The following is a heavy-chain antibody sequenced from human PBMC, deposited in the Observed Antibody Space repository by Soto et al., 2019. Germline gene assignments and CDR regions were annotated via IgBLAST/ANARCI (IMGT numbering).Heavy chain of an antibody. Sequence: QVQLVQSGAEVKKPGASVKVSCKTSGYTFTNYGVSWVRQAPGQGLEWMGWISAQNGNRDYAQKFQGRVTMTTDTSTSTAYMELVKLRSDDAAVYYCARPVTSPDHLDIWGQGTMVTVSS. CDR2: ISAQNGNR. V-gene: IGHV1-18*01. CDR1: GYTFTNYG. CDR3: ARPVTSPDHLDI. D-gene: IGHD4-4*01. J-gene: IGHJ3*02.